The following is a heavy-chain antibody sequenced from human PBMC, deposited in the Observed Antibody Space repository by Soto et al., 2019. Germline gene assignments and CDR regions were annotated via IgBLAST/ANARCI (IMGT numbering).Heavy chain of an antibody. V-gene: IGHV2-5*02. CDR3: AHANGGRSLY. CDR1: GFSLTTDRVG. J-gene: IGHJ4*02. D-gene: IGHD1-26*01. Sequence: QITLKESGPTLVKPTQTLTLTCTFSGFSLTTDRVGVGWIRQPPGEALEWLAVIYWDDSKTYRPSLESRLTITKDTSKTQVAPTMTNMDSLDTATYYCAHANGGRSLYWGQGTLVTVSS. CDR2: IYWDDSK.